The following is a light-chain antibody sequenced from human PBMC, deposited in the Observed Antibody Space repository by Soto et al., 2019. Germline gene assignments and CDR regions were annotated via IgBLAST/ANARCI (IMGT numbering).Light chain of an antibody. V-gene: IGLV4-60*03. J-gene: IGLJ2*01. CDR2: LEGSGSY. CDR1: SGHSSYI. CDR3: ETWDSNTQGEV. Sequence: QLVLTQSSSASASLGSSVKLTCTLSSGHSSYIIAWHQQQPGKAPRYLMKLEGSGSYNKGSGVPDRFSGSSSGADRYLTISNLQSEDEAEYYCETWDSNTQGEVFGGGTKLTVL.